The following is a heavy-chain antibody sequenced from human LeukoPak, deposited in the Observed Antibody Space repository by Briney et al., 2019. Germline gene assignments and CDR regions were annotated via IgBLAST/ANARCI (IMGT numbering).Heavy chain of an antibody. Sequence: SVKVSCKASGGTFSSCTISWVRQAPGQGLEWMGRIIPILGLANYAQKFQGRVTITADKSTSTAYMELSSLRSEGTAVYYCARGGERLKSYYYYMDVWGKGTTVTVSS. D-gene: IGHD3-16*01. J-gene: IGHJ6*03. CDR3: ARGGERLKSYYYYMDV. CDR2: IIPILGLA. CDR1: GGTFSSCT. V-gene: IGHV1-69*02.